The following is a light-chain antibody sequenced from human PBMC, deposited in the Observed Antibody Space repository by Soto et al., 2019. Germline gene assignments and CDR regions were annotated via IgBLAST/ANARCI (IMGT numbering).Light chain of an antibody. V-gene: IGKV3-15*01. CDR3: QQYNRWLWT. CDR1: QGVSSK. J-gene: IGKJ1*01. Sequence: EIVLTQSPATLSVSPGERATLYCMASQGVSSKLAWYQQKPGQAPRLLIYGASTRATGIPARFSGSGSGTEFTLIISSLQSEDSAVYYCQQYNRWLWTFGQGTKVAIK. CDR2: GAS.